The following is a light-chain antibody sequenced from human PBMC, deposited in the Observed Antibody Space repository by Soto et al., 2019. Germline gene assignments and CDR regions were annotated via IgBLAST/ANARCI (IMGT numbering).Light chain of an antibody. CDR1: QGISSY. J-gene: IGKJ4*01. CDR3: QQLNKYPST. V-gene: IGKV1-9*01. Sequence: DILLTQSPSTLSSSVGERVTLSCRASQGISSYLGWYQQKPGKAPRLLIYGASTWQSGIPARFSGSGSGTDFTLTISSLQPEDFAMYYCQQLNKYPSTFGGGTKVDIK. CDR2: GAS.